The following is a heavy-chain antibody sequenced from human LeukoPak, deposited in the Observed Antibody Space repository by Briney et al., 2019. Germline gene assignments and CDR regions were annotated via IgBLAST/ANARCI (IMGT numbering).Heavy chain of an antibody. V-gene: IGHV3-33*01. CDR3: ASLYDSSGPLDY. CDR2: IWYDGSNK. CDR1: GFTFSSYG. J-gene: IGHJ4*02. Sequence: RRSRRLSCAASGFTFSSYGMHWVRQAPGKGLEWVAVIWYDGSNKYYADSVKGRFTISRDNSKNTLYLQMNSLRAEDTAVYYCASLYDSSGPLDYWGQGTLVTVAS. D-gene: IGHD3-22*01.